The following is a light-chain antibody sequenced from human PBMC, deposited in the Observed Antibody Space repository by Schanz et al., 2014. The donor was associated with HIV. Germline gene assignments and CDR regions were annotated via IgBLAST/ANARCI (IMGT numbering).Light chain of an antibody. V-gene: IGLV2-14*03. J-gene: IGLJ3*02. CDR3: SSYTTSGSLV. CDR2: DVT. Sequence: QSALTQPASASGSRGQSVTISCTGTSSDVGHYDFVSWYQQHPGKAPKLMIYDVTNRPSGVSNRFSGSKSGNTASLTISGLQAEDEADYYCSSYTTSGSLVFGGGTKVTVL. CDR1: SSDVGHYDF.